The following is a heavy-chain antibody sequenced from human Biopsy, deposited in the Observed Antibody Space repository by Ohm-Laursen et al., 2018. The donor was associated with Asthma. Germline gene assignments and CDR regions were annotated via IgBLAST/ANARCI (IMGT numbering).Heavy chain of an antibody. CDR3: AKDVVWFRELGGMDV. Sequence: SLRLSCSASGFTFSSYSMNWVRQAPGKGLEWVSYISSSSSTIYYADSVKGRFTISRDNAKNSLYLQMNSLRARDTAVYYCAKDVVWFRELGGMDVWGQGTTVTVSS. J-gene: IGHJ6*02. CDR2: ISSSSSTI. CDR1: GFTFSSYS. D-gene: IGHD3-10*01. V-gene: IGHV3-48*01.